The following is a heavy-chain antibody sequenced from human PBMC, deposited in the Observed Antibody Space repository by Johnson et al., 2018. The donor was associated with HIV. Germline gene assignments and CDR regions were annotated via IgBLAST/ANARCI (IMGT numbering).Heavy chain of an antibody. Sequence: QMQLVESGGGLIQPGGSLRLSCAASGFTFSSYAMHWVRQAPGKGLEWVAVISYDGSNKYYADSVRGRFTISRDNSKNTLYLQMNSLRAEDTAVYYCARDKGGIVGYDAFDIWGQGTMVTVSS. CDR3: ARDKGGIVGYDAFDI. J-gene: IGHJ3*02. CDR2: ISYDGSNK. D-gene: IGHD1-26*01. V-gene: IGHV3-30-3*01. CDR1: GFTFSSYA.